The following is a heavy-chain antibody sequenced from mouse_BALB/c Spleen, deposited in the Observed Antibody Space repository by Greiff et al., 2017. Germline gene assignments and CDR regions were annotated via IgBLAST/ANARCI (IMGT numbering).Heavy chain of an antibody. CDR1: GYTFTSYW. D-gene: IGHD1-1*02. CDR2: IYPGNSDT. V-gene: IGHV1-5*01. Sequence: EVQLQQSGTVLARPGASVKMSCKASGYTFTSYWMHWVKQRPGQGLEWIGAIYPGNSDTSYNQKFKGKAKLTAVTSTSTAYMELSSLTNEDSAVYYCTRDYDYHAMDYWGQGTSVTVSS. J-gene: IGHJ4*01. CDR3: TRDYDYHAMDY.